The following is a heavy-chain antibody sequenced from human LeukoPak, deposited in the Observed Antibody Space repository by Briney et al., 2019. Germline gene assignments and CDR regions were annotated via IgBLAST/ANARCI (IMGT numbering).Heavy chain of an antibody. CDR3: ARGPWVDFDY. CDR2: IKQDGSEK. CDR1: GFALSSHW. J-gene: IGHJ4*02. D-gene: IGHD1-26*01. V-gene: IGHV3-7*03. Sequence: GGSLRLSCAASGFALSSHWMSWVRQAPGKGLEWVANIKQDGSEKYYVDSVKGRFTISRDNAKNSLYLQMNSLRAEDTAVYYCARGPWVDFDYWGQGTLVTVSS.